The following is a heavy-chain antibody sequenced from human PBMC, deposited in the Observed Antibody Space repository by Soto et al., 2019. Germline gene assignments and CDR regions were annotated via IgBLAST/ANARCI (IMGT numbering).Heavy chain of an antibody. CDR2: ISWNGKTI. D-gene: IGHD2-21*01. Sequence: DVQLVESGGGLVQPGTSLRLSCVASGFTFDNYAMHWVRQAPGKGLEWVSSISWNGKTIAYADSVKGRFTISRDNAKNSLYLEMNSLRAEDTALYYCVPLPWVDCGTSCQTDYWGQGSLVSVTS. CDR3: VPLPWVDCGTSCQTDY. CDR1: GFTFDNYA. J-gene: IGHJ4*02. V-gene: IGHV3-9*01.